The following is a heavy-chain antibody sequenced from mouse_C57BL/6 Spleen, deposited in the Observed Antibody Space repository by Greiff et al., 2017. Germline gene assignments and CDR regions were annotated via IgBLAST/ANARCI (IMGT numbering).Heavy chain of an antibody. D-gene: IGHD3-1*01. J-gene: IGHJ1*03. Sequence: QVQLQQPGAELVMPGASVKLSCKASGYTFTSYWMHWVKQRPGQGLEWIGEIDPSDSYTNYNQKFKGKSTLTVDKSSSTAYMQLSSLTSEDSAVYYCARIGEGGYFDVWGTGTTVTVSS. CDR1: GYTFTSYW. CDR2: IDPSDSYT. CDR3: ARIGEGGYFDV. V-gene: IGHV1-69*01.